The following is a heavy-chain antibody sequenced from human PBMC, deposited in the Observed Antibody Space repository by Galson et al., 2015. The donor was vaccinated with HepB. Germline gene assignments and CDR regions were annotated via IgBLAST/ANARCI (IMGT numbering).Heavy chain of an antibody. Sequence: QSGAEVKKPGESLRISCKGSGYSFTSYWISWVRQMPGKGLEWMGRIDPSDSYTNYSSSFQGQVTISAGKSISTAYLQWSSLKASDTAMYYCARHFPISITMVRGRGGNWFDPWGQGTLVTVSS. CDR3: ARHFPISITMVRGRGGNWFDP. D-gene: IGHD3-10*01. CDR2: IDPSDSYT. J-gene: IGHJ5*02. V-gene: IGHV5-10-1*04. CDR1: GYSFTSYW.